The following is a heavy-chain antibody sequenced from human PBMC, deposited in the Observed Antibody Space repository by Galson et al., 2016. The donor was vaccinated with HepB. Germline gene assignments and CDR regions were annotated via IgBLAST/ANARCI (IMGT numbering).Heavy chain of an antibody. Sequence: SLRLSCAASGFTVSSNYVSWVRQAPGKGLEWVSVVYSSGNTYYAGSVKGRFTISRDNSKNRLYLQMNSLRAEDTAVYYCARGTGGKYYYGMDVWGQGTTVTVPS. CDR2: VYSSGNT. CDR3: ARGTGGKYYYGMDV. D-gene: IGHD2-8*02. J-gene: IGHJ6*02. V-gene: IGHV3-53*01. CDR1: GFTVSSNY.